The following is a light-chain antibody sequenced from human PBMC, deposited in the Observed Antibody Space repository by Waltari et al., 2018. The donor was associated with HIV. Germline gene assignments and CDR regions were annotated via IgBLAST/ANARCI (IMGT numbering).Light chain of an antibody. V-gene: IGLV3-25*03. Sequence: SYELTQPPSVSVSPGQTARITCSGDALPKQYAYWYQQKPGQAPVMVIYKDSERPSGFHGRFSGASAGETVTFTTSGVQAEDEADYYCQSADSSGTYPWVFGGGTKLTVL. CDR2: KDS. CDR3: QSADSSGTYPWV. J-gene: IGLJ3*02. CDR1: ALPKQY.